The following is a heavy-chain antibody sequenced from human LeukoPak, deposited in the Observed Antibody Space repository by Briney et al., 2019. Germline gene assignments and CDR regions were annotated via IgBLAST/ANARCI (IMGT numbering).Heavy chain of an antibody. Sequence: GGSLRLSCAASGFTFSSYAMSWVRQAPGKGLEWVSAISGSGGSTYYPGSVKGRFTISRENAKNSLYLQMNSLRAGDTAVYYCARAPYSSSPHFDYWGQGALVTVSS. CDR2: ISGSGGST. V-gene: IGHV3-23*01. CDR3: ARAPYSSSPHFDY. D-gene: IGHD6-13*01. J-gene: IGHJ4*02. CDR1: GFTFSSYA.